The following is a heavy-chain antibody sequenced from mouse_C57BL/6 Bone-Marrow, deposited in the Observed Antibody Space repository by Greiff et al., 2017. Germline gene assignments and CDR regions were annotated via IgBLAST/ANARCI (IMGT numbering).Heavy chain of an antibody. CDR1: GFTFSDYG. V-gene: IGHV5-17*01. J-gene: IGHJ2*01. D-gene: IGHD1-1*01. CDR3: ARRDITTVVVDY. Sequence: EVKLMESGGGLVKPGGSLKLSCAASGFTFSDYGMHWVRQAPEKGLEWVAYISSGSSTIYYADTVKGRFTISRDNAKNTLFPQMTSLRSEDTAMYYCARRDITTVVVDYWGQGTTLTVSS. CDR2: ISSGSSTI.